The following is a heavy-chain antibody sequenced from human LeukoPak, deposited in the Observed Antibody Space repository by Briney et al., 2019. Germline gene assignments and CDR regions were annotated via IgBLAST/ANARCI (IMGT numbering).Heavy chain of an antibody. CDR2: MNPNSGNT. CDR1: GYTFTSYD. CDR3: ARGDLYSSGWYDGDYFDY. V-gene: IGHV1-8*01. J-gene: IGHJ4*02. Sequence: RASVKVSCKASGYTFTSYDINWVRQATGQGLEWMGWMNPNSGNTGYAQKFQGRVTMTRNTSISTAYMELSSLRSEDTAVYYCARGDLYSSGWYDGDYFDYWGQGTLVTVSS. D-gene: IGHD6-19*01.